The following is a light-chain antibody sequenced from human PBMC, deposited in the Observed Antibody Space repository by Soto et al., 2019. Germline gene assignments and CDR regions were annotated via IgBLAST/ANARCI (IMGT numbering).Light chain of an antibody. CDR1: QDIRSY. CDR2: AAS. Sequence: DIQVTLSPSSVSASVGDSVTITCRSSQDIRSYLAWYQQKPGQAPKLLIYAASSLQSGVPSRFSGSGSGTDFTLTISSLQPEDFAPYYCQQSYSWLWTSGQGTKV. CDR3: QQSYSWLWT. V-gene: IGKV1-39*01. J-gene: IGKJ1*01.